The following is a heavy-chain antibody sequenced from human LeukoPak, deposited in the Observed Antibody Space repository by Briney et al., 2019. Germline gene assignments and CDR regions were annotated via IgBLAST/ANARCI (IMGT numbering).Heavy chain of an antibody. CDR1: GGSISSYY. J-gene: IGHJ5*02. CDR3: ARGGYSYGYLSWFDP. V-gene: IGHV4-59*01. D-gene: IGHD5-18*01. CDR2: IYCSGST. Sequence: SETLSLTCTVSGGSISSYYWSWIRQPPGKGLEWIGYIYCSGSTNYNPSLKSRVTISVDTSKNQFSLKLSSVTAADTAVYYCARGGYSYGYLSWFDPWGQGTLVTVSS.